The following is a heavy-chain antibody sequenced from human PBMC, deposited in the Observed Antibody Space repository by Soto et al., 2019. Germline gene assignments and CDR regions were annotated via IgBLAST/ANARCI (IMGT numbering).Heavy chain of an antibody. CDR3: ARSGGDYEPLDAFDI. V-gene: IGHV1-46*03. J-gene: IGHJ3*02. CDR1: GYSFTSYH. CDR2: INPSGGST. D-gene: IGHD4-17*01. Sequence: ASVKVSCKASGYSFTSYHIHWLRQAPGQGLEWLGIINPSGGSTSYAQKFQGRVTMTRDTSTSTVYMELSSLRSEDTAVYYCARSGGDYEPLDAFDIWGQGTMVTVSS.